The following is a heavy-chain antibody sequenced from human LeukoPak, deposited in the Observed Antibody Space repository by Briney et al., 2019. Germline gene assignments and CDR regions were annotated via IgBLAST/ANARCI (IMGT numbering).Heavy chain of an antibody. CDR1: GYTFTGYY. J-gene: IGHJ3*02. V-gene: IGHV1-2*02. CDR2: INLNSGGT. Sequence: ASVKVSCKASGYTFTGYYMHWVRQAPGQGLEWMGWINLNSGGTNYAQKFQGRVTMTRDTSISTAYMELSRLRSDDTAVYYCAREETLIVGATTDAFDIWGQGTMVTASS. CDR3: AREETLIVGATTDAFDI. D-gene: IGHD1-26*01.